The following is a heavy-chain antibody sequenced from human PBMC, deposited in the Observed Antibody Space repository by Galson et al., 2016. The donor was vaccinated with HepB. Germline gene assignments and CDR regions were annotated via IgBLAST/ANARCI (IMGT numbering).Heavy chain of an antibody. D-gene: IGHD6-13*01. J-gene: IGHJ4*02. V-gene: IGHV3-7*05. CDR1: GFSFSNCW. CDR3: AKDAYSRGDY. Sequence: SLRLSCAASGFSFSNCWMSWVRQAPGKGLEWVANIKYDGTEKSYVGSVEGRFPISRDNAKNSLYLQMNSLRVEYTAMYYCAKDAYSRGDYWGQGTLVTVSS. CDR2: IKYDGTEK.